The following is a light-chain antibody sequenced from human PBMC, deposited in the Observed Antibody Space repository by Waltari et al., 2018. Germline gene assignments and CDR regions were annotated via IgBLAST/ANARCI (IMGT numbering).Light chain of an antibody. CDR3: RQSYRAPQT. J-gene: IGKJ4*01. CDR2: AAS. V-gene: IGKV1-39*01. Sequence: DIQVTQSPSSLSASVGDRVTITCRTSQSISTSLNLYQQKPGKPPKLLIFAASALPSGVSPRFSGSGSQTDFTLTIRNLQPEDFATYYCRQSYRAPQTFGGGTKVDMK. CDR1: QSISTS.